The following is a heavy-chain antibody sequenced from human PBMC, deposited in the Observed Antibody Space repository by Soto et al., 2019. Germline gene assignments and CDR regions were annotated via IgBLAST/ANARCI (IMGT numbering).Heavy chain of an antibody. V-gene: IGHV3-30*18. CDR2: ISYDGSNK. Sequence: GGPLRLSCAASGFTFSRYGMIWVREAPGKGLEWVAVISYDGSNKYYADSVKGRFTISRDNSNNTLYLQMNSLRAEDTAVYYCAKVQKAWRQWLAHGYYDGIYVRARRTTVTVS. J-gene: IGHJ6*02. D-gene: IGHD6-19*01. CDR1: GFTFSRYG. CDR3: AKVQKAWRQWLAHGYYDGIYV.